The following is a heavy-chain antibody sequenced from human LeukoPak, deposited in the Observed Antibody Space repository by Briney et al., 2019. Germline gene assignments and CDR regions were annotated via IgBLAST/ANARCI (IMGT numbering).Heavy chain of an antibody. J-gene: IGHJ4*02. V-gene: IGHV1-8*01. CDR2: MNLNSGNT. D-gene: IGHD2-2*01. Sequence: ASVKVSCKASGYTFTSYDINWVRQATGQGLEWMGWMNLNSGNTGYAQKFQGRVTMTRNTSISTAYMELSSLRSEDTAVYYCARDVGEYCSSTNCYASHYWGQGTLVTVSS. CDR1: GYTFTSYD. CDR3: ARDVGEYCSSTNCYASHY.